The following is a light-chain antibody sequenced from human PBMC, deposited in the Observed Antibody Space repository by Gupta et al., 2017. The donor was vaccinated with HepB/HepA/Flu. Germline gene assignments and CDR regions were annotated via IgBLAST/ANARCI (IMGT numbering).Light chain of an antibody. CDR2: WAS. CDR3: QQYCDNNQT. V-gene: IGKV4-1*01. J-gene: IGKJ1*01. Sequence: DIVLTQSPDSLPVSLRERATINCMSSQSLLSTSNHNYLAWYQQKPVQPPKLLIDWASSRESGVPDRFSGSGSGTDFSLTISSLQAEDVAVYYCQQYCDNNQTFGQGTKVEIK. CDR1: QSLLSTSNHNY.